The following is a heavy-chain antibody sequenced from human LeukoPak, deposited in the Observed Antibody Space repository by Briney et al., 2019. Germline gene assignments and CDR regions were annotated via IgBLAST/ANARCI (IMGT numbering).Heavy chain of an antibody. J-gene: IGHJ4*02. CDR1: GFTFKNYA. CDR2: ISGDAVTS. CDR3: AKDYSGSSSWIDY. Sequence: GGSLRLSCAASGFTFKNYAMNWVRQSPGQGLEWVSTISGDAVTSWYADSVKGRFTVSRDNSKNIVFLQMNNLRAEDTAVYYCAKDYSGSSSWIDYWGQGTLVTVSS. D-gene: IGHD6-13*01. V-gene: IGHV3-23*01.